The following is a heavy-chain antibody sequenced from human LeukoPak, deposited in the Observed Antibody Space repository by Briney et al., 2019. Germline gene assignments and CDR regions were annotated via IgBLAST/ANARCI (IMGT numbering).Heavy chain of an antibody. V-gene: IGHV3-21*01. Sequence: GGSLRLSCAASGFTFSSYSMNWVRQAPARGLEWVSSISSSSSYIYYADSVKGRFTISRDNAKNSLYLQMNSLRAEDTAVYYCARDWSGSYPIDYWGQGTLVTVSS. CDR2: ISSSSSYI. CDR1: GFTFSSYS. D-gene: IGHD1-26*01. CDR3: ARDWSGSYPIDY. J-gene: IGHJ4*02.